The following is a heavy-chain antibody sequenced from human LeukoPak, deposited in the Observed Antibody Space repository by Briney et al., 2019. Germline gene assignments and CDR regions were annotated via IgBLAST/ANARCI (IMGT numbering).Heavy chain of an antibody. V-gene: IGHV5-51*01. CDR3: ARTITMVRGVIIYPNYFDY. Sequence: GDSLKISCKGSGYSFTTNWIGWVRQLPGKGLEWMGIIYPGDSGTKYSPSFQGQVTISADKSISTAYLQWSSLKASDTAMYYCARTITMVRGVIIYPNYFDYWGQGTLVTVSS. CDR1: GYSFTTNW. CDR2: IYPGDSGT. J-gene: IGHJ4*02. D-gene: IGHD3-10*01.